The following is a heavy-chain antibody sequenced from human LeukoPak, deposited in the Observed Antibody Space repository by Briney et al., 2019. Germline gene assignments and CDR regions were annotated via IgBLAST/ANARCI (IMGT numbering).Heavy chain of an antibody. CDR3: AKASRDYGSGSYGWFDP. Sequence: SETLSLTCTVSGGSISSYYWSWIRQPPGKGLEWIGYIYYSGSTNYNPSLKSRVTISVDTSKNQFSLKLSSVTAADTAVYYCAKASRDYGSGSYGWFDPWGQGTLVTVSS. D-gene: IGHD3-10*01. J-gene: IGHJ5*02. V-gene: IGHV4-59*01. CDR1: GGSISSYY. CDR2: IYYSGST.